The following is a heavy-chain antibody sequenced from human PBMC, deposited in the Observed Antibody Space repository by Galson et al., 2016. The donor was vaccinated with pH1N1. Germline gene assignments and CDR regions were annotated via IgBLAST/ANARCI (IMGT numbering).Heavy chain of an antibody. CDR1: GYTFTSYY. D-gene: IGHD2-15*01. V-gene: IGHV1-46*01. Sequence: SVKVSCKASGYTFTSYYMHWVRQAPGQGLEWMGIINPSGGSTRYAEKFQGRVTMTRDTSTSTVYMELSSLRSDDTAVYYCAYRGYCSGGSCYAFDSWGQGTMVTVSS. CDR2: INPSGGST. CDR3: AYRGYCSGGSCYAFDS. J-gene: IGHJ3*02.